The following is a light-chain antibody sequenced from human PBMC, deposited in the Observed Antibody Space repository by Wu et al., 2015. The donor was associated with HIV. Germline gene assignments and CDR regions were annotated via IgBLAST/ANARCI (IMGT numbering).Light chain of an antibody. CDR3: QQHNKWPLT. J-gene: IGKJ5*01. CDR1: QSIGSL. V-gene: IGKV1-5*03. Sequence: DIQMTQSPSTLSASVGDRVTITCRASQSIGSLLAWYQQKPGKAPNLLIYKASTLETGVPSRFSGSGSGTEFTLTISSLQPDDFASYYCQQHNKWPLTFGQGTRLEIK. CDR2: KAS.